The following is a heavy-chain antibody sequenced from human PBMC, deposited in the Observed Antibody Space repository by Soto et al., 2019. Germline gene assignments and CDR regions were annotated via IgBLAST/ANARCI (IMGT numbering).Heavy chain of an antibody. CDR2: IYSGGST. CDR3: ARDSLTTVTAFQH. Sequence: EVQLVESGGGLVQPGGSLRLSCAASGFTVSSNYMSWVRQAPWKGLEWVSVIYSGGSTYYADSVKGRFTISRDNSKNTLYLQMNSLRAEDTAVYYCARDSLTTVTAFQHWGQGTLVTVSS. CDR1: GFTVSSNY. D-gene: IGHD4-17*01. V-gene: IGHV3-66*01. J-gene: IGHJ1*01.